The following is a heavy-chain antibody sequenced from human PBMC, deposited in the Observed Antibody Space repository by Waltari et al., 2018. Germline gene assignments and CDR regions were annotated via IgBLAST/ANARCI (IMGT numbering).Heavy chain of an antibody. CDR1: GGTFSSYA. CDR2: IIAIFGTA. V-gene: IGHV1-69*08. Sequence: QVQLVQSGAEVKKPGSSVQVSCKASGGTFSSYAISWVRQAPGHGLEWMGRIIAIFGTANYAQKFKGRVTITADKSTSTAYMELSSLRSEDTAVYYCARGLDYYDSSGYYSGAFDYWGQGTLVTVSS. J-gene: IGHJ4*02. D-gene: IGHD3-22*01. CDR3: ARGLDYYDSSGYYSGAFDY.